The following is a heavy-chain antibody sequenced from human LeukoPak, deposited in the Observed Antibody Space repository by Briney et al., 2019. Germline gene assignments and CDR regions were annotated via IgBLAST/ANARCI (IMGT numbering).Heavy chain of an antibody. V-gene: IGHV4-34*01. CDR3: TRHVPDTISGRSRYSHGQHPVSGWFDP. J-gene: IGHJ5*02. D-gene: IGHD5-18*01. CDR1: GGSFSGYY. Sequence: PSETLSLTCAVYGGSFSGYYWSWIRQPPGKGLEWIGEINHSGSTNYNPSLKSRVTISVDTSKNQFSLKLSSVTAADTAVYYCTRHVPDTISGRSRYSHGQHPVSGWFDPWGQGTLVTVSS. CDR2: INHSGST.